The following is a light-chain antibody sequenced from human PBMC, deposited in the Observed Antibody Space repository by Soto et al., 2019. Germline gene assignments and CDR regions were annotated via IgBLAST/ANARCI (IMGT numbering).Light chain of an antibody. CDR1: QGIRND. CDR2: GAS. Sequence: EMVMTQSPDTLSVSPGERATLSCRASQGIRNDLAWYQQKPGQAPRLLIYGASTRATGIPARFSGSGSGTEFTLTISSLQSEDSAVYYCQKYNYWWTFGQGTKVDIK. CDR3: QKYNYWWT. V-gene: IGKV3-15*01. J-gene: IGKJ1*01.